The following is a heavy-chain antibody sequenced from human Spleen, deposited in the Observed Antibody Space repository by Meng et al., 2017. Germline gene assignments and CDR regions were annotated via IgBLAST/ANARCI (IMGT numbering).Heavy chain of an antibody. J-gene: IGHJ4*02. CDR3: ASQLTITGTLVYFDY. D-gene: IGHD1-20*01. V-gene: IGHV3-9*01. CDR2: ISWDSGNI. CDR1: GFTFEDYA. Sequence: SLKISCAASGFTFEDYAMHWVRQTPGKGLEWVSGISWDSGNIGYADSVKGRFTISRDNSKNTLYLQMNSLRAEDTAVYYCASQLTITGTLVYFDYWGQGTLVTVSS.